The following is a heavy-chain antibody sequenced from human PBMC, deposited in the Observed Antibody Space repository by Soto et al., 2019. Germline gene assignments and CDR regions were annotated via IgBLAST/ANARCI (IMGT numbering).Heavy chain of an antibody. J-gene: IGHJ4*02. CDR1: GFTFSDYW. Sequence: GGSLRLSCAASGFTFSDYWMSWVRQTPGKGLEWVGNIHLDGSEKYYAGFVKGRFTFSRDNVKNSLYLQMNSLRAEDTGVYYCAKDRPRRTSGYFFDYWGQGTPVTVSS. V-gene: IGHV3-7*01. CDR3: AKDRPRRTSGYFFDY. D-gene: IGHD1-1*01. CDR2: IHLDGSEK.